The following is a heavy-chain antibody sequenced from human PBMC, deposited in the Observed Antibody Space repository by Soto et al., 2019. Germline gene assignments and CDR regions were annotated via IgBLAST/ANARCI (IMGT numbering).Heavy chain of an antibody. Sequence: EVQLVESGGGLVQPGGSLRLSCAASGFTFSSYDMHWVRQATGKGLEWVSAIGTAGDTYYPGSVKGRFTISRENAKSSVYLQMNSLRAGDTAVYYCARALLPPYYDFWSGSYYYYYYLDVCGKGTTVTVSS. CDR1: GFTFSSYD. CDR3: ARALLPPYYDFWSGSYYYYYYLDV. J-gene: IGHJ6*03. V-gene: IGHV3-13*01. D-gene: IGHD3-3*01. CDR2: IGTAGDT.